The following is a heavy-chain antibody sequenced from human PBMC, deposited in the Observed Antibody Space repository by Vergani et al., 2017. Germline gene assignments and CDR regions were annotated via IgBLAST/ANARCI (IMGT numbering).Heavy chain of an antibody. V-gene: IGHV3-66*02. CDR1: GFTISSKY. J-gene: IGHJ6*02. D-gene: IGHD4-23*01. CDR3: ARDTVVTPTRKYYHYQAVDV. CDR2: IYSGGST. Sequence: LVESGGGLVQPGGSLRLSCAASGFTISSKYMSWVRQVPGKGLEWVSLIYSGGSTYYSDSVKGRFTISRDNSKNTLHLQMNSLRPEDTGVYYCARDTVVTPTRKYYHYQAVDVWGQGTTVTVSS.